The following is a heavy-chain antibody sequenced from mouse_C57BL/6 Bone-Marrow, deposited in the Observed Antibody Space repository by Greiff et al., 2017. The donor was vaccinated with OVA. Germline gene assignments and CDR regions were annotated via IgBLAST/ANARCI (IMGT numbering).Heavy chain of an antibody. D-gene: IGHD1-1*01. CDR1: GFSFNTYA. J-gene: IGHJ4*01. CDR2: IRSKSNNYAT. CDR3: VRQYYYGSSCAMDY. V-gene: IGHV10-1*01. Sequence: EVKLVESGGGLVQPKGSLKLSCAASGFSFNTYAMNWVRQAPGKGLEWVARIRSKSNNYATYYADSVKDRFTISRDDSESMLYLQMNNLKTEDTAMYYCVRQYYYGSSCAMDYWGQGTSVTVSS.